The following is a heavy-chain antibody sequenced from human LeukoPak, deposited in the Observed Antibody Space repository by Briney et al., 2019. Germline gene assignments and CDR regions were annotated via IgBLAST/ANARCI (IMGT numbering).Heavy chain of an antibody. Sequence: GASVKVSCKASGYTFTSYDINWVRQATGQGLEWMGWMNPNSGNTGYAQKFQGRVTMTRNTSISTAYMELSSLRSEDTAVYYCARVGIAAAASLIDYWGQGTLVTVSS. CDR2: MNPNSGNT. CDR1: GYTFTSYD. J-gene: IGHJ4*02. V-gene: IGHV1-8*01. D-gene: IGHD6-13*01. CDR3: ARVGIAAAASLIDY.